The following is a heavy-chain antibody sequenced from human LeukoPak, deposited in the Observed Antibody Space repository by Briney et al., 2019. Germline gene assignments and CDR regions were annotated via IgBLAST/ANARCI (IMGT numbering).Heavy chain of an antibody. Sequence: DSVKVSCKASGYTFTDYYMHWVRQAPGQGLEWMGWINPNSGGTNYAQKFQGRVTMTRDTSISTAYMELSRLRSDDTAVYYCARGGQPLANPFDYWGQGTLVTVSS. V-gene: IGHV1-2*02. CDR1: GYTFTDYY. CDR2: INPNSGGT. CDR3: ARGGQPLANPFDY. D-gene: IGHD6-13*01. J-gene: IGHJ4*02.